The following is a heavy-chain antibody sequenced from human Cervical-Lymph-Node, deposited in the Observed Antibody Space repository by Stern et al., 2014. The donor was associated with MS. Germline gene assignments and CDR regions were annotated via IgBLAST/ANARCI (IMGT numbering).Heavy chain of an antibody. CDR1: GLTFSTYV. CDR2: VWNDGSKE. Sequence: VQLGGSGGGVVQPGRSLRLSCVASGLTFSTYVMHWVRQAPGQGLEWVAVVWNDGSKEHFTESVKGRFSTSRDTAKNTLHLQMSSLRAEDTAVYFCATSTASDAFDIWGQGTLVTVSS. D-gene: IGHD2/OR15-2a*01. V-gene: IGHV3-33*01. J-gene: IGHJ3*02. CDR3: ATSTASDAFDI.